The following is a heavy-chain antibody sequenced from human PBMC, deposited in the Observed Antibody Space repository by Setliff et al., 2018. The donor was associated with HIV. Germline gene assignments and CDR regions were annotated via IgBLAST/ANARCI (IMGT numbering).Heavy chain of an antibody. D-gene: IGHD6-19*01. CDR3: ARAGPRICWTWPCDAFDV. V-gene: IGHV4-34*01. CDR1: GGPLSGHY. CDR2: TSHSGKT. Sequence: PSETLSLTCAVYGGPLSGHYWSWIRQPPGQGLEWIGETSHSGKTNYNPSLKSRVTISVDTSKNQFSLKLTSVTAADAAVYYCARAGPRICWTWPCDAFDVWGLGTLVTVSS. J-gene: IGHJ3*01.